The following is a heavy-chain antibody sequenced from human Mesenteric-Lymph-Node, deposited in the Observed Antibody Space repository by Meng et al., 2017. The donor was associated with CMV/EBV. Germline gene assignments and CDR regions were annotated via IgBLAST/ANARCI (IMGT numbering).Heavy chain of an antibody. V-gene: IGHV4-34*01. Sequence: LHQQGGAVLLKPSETLSLTCAVYGGSFSGYYWSWIRQPPGKGLEWIGEINHSGSTNYNPSLKSRVTISVDTSKNQFSLKLSSVTAADTAVYYCARHQRWLKSEGGFNYWGQGTLVTVSS. CDR1: GGSFSGYY. J-gene: IGHJ4*02. CDR2: INHSGST. D-gene: IGHD4-23*01. CDR3: ARHQRWLKSEGGFNY.